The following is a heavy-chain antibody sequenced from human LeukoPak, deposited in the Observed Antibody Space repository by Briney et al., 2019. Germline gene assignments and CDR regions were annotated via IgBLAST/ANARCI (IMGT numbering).Heavy chain of an antibody. J-gene: IGHJ4*02. CDR1: GFTFSNAW. D-gene: IGHD2-15*01. Sequence: PGGSLRLSCAASGFTFSNAWMSWVRQAPGKGLEWVSSISSSSSYIYYADSVKGRFTTSRDNAKNSLYLQMNSLRAEDTAVYYCARGHPCSGGSCYFDYWGQGTLVTVSS. CDR2: ISSSSSYI. CDR3: ARGHPCSGGSCYFDY. V-gene: IGHV3-21*01.